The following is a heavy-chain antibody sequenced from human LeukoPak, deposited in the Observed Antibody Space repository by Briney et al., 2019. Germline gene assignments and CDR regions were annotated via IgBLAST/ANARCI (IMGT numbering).Heavy chain of an antibody. D-gene: IGHD3-10*01. V-gene: IGHV1-69*13. Sequence: ASVKVSCKASGYTFTSYDISWVRQAPGQGLEWMGGIIPIFGTANYAQKFQGRVTITADESTSTAYMELSSLRSEDTAVYYCASEGSGVRNAFDIWGQGTMVTVSS. CDR2: IIPIFGTA. J-gene: IGHJ3*02. CDR1: GYTFTSYD. CDR3: ASEGSGVRNAFDI.